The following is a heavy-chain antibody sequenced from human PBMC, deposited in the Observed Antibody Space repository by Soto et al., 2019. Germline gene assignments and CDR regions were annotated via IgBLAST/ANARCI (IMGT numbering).Heavy chain of an antibody. D-gene: IGHD3-3*01. J-gene: IGHJ5*02. V-gene: IGHV4-39*01. CDR1: GGSIGSSSYY. CDR2: IYYSGST. Sequence: SETLSLTCTVSGGSIGSSSYYWGWIRQPPGKGLEWIGSIYYSGSTYYNPSLKSRVTISVDTSKNQFSLKLSSVTAADTAVYYCASRPLRFLEWLLSEGWFDPWGQGTLVTVSS. CDR3: ASRPLRFLEWLLSEGWFDP.